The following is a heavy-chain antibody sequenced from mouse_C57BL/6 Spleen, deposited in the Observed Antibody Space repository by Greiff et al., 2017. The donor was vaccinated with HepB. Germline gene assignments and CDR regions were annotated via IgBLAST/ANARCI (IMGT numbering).Heavy chain of an antibody. CDR1: GYAFSSYW. J-gene: IGHJ3*01. Sequence: VQLQQSGAELVKPGASVKISCKASGYAFSSYWMNWVKQRPGKGLEWIGQIYPGDGDTNYNGKFKGKATLTADKSSSTAYMQLSSLTSEDSAVYFCARSNYYSNGGLAYWGQGTLVTVSA. V-gene: IGHV1-80*01. D-gene: IGHD2-5*01. CDR3: ARSNYYSNGGLAY. CDR2: IYPGDGDT.